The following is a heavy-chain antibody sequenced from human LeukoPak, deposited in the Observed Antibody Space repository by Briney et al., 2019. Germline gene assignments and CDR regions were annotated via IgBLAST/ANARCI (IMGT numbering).Heavy chain of an antibody. D-gene: IGHD7-27*01. CDR3: ARLWGKYDAFDI. CDR1: GYTFTGYY. V-gene: IGHV1-2*02. CDR2: IYPNSGGT. J-gene: IGHJ3*02. Sequence: ASVNVSCKTSGYTFTGYYMHWVRQAPREGLEWMGWIYPNSGGTNYPQKFQGRVTMTRDTSISTAYLELSSLRSDDTAVYYCARLWGKYDAFDIWGQGTMVTVSS.